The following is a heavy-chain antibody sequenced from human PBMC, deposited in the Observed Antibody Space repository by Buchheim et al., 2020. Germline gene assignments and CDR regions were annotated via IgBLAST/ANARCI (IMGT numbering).Heavy chain of an antibody. V-gene: IGHV3-48*01. D-gene: IGHD3-22*01. CDR2: ISSSSSTI. Sequence: EVQLVESGGGLVQPGGSLRLSCAASGFTFSSYSMNWVRQAPGKGLEWLSYISSSSSTIYYADSVKGRFTISRENAKKSLYLQMNSLRAEDTAVYYCARDLDSSGYYINWFDPWGQGTL. J-gene: IGHJ5*02. CDR3: ARDLDSSGYYINWFDP. CDR1: GFTFSSYS.